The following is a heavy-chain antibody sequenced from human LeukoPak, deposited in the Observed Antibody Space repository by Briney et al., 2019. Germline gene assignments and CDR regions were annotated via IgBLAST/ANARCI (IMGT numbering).Heavy chain of an antibody. CDR2: ISGSGGST. J-gene: IGHJ4*02. Sequence: PGGSLRLSCAASGFTFSSYAMSWVRQAPGKGLEWVSAISGSGGSTYYADSVKGRFTISRDNSKNTLYLQMNSLRAEDTAVYYCAKPSNPFGGATTSGEFNYWGQGTLVTVSS. CDR3: AKPSNPFGGATTSGEFNY. CDR1: GFTFSSYA. D-gene: IGHD1-26*01. V-gene: IGHV3-23*01.